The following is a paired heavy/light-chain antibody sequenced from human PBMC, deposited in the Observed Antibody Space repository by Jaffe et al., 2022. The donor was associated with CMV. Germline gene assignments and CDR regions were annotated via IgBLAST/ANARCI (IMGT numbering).Light chain of an antibody. CDR2: DVN. V-gene: IGLV2-11*01. Sequence: QSALTQPRSVSGSPGQSVTISCIGTSSDVGGYNYVSWYQQHPGKAPKLMIYDVNKRPSGVPDRFSGSKSGNTASLSISGLQAEDEADYYCCSYAGRFWVFGGGTKLTVL. CDR1: SSDVGGYNY. J-gene: IGLJ3*02. CDR3: CSYAGRFWV.
Heavy chain of an antibody. Sequence: EVQLVESGGGLVQPGGSLRLSCVASGFTFNNYWMSWVRQAPGKGLEWVATIKKDGSEKNYVDSVKGRFTISRDNARNSLYLQMNSLRAEDTAVYYCATSQTHSGGYWETTGGYYFEYWGQGTLVPVSS. CDR2: IKKDGSEK. J-gene: IGHJ4*02. CDR1: GFTFNNYW. D-gene: IGHD1-26*01. V-gene: IGHV3-7*01. CDR3: ATSQTHSGGYWETTGGYYFEY.